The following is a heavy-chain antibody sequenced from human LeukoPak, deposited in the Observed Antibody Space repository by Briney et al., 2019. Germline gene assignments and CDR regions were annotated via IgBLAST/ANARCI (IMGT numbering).Heavy chain of an antibody. CDR2: IYYSGST. CDR1: GGSFSGYY. V-gene: IGHV4-30-4*08. CDR3: ARTHGDYAETHYFDY. Sequence: SETLSLTCAVYGGSFSGYYWSWIRQPPGKGLEWIGYIYYSGSTYYNPSLKSRVTISVDTSKNQFSLKPSSVTAADTAVYYCARTHGDYAETHYFDYWGQGTLVTVSS. J-gene: IGHJ4*02. D-gene: IGHD4-17*01.